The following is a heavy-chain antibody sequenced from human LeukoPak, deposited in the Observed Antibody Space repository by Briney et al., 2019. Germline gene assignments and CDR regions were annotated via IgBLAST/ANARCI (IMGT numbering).Heavy chain of an antibody. Sequence: PGGSLRLSCAASGFTFSSYSMNWVRQAPGKGLEWIGYIYYSGSTNYNPSLKSRVTISVDTSKNQFSLKLSSVTAADTAVYYCAREIPPHYDFWSGYQGSYGMDVWGQGTTVTVSS. D-gene: IGHD3-3*01. CDR3: AREIPPHYDFWSGYQGSYGMDV. CDR2: IYYSGST. CDR1: GFTFSSYS. V-gene: IGHV4-59*01. J-gene: IGHJ6*02.